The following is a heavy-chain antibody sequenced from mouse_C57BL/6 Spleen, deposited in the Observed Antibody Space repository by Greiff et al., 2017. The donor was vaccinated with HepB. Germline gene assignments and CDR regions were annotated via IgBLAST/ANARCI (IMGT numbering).Heavy chain of an antibody. CDR3: ARYHGSSYFAY. CDR2: INPNNGGT. V-gene: IGHV1-26*01. Sequence: EVKLQQSGPELVKPGASVKISCKASGYTFTDYYMNWVKQSHGKSLEWIGDINPNNGGTSYNQKFKGKATLTVDKSSSTAYMELRSLTSEDSAVYYCARYHGSSYFAYWGQGTLVTVSA. J-gene: IGHJ3*01. CDR1: GYTFTDYY. D-gene: IGHD1-1*01.